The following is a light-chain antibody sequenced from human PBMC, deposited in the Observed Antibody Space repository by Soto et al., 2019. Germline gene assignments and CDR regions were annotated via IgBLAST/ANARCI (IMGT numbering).Light chain of an antibody. CDR3: CSYGGTDSRYV. CDR1: SSDVGRYNV. CDR2: EDT. V-gene: IGLV2-23*01. J-gene: IGLJ1*01. Sequence: QSAVTQPASVSGSPGQSITISCTGTSSDVGRYNVVSWYQHHPGKAPKLLIFEDTKRPSGISSRFSGSKSGNTPSLTISGLQAEDEADYYCCSYGGTDSRYVFGTGTKLTVL.